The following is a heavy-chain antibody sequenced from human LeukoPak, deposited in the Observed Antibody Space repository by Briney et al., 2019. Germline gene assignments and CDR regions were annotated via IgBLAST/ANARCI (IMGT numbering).Heavy chain of an antibody. Sequence: PGGSLRLSCAASGFTFSSYWMSWVRQAPGKGLEWVANIKQDGSEKYYVDSVKGRFTISRDNAKNSLYLQMNSLRAEDTAVYYCARDYYDSSGYTFGYWGQGTLVTVSS. CDR2: IKQDGSEK. D-gene: IGHD3-22*01. J-gene: IGHJ4*02. CDR1: GFTFSSYW. V-gene: IGHV3-7*01. CDR3: ARDYYDSSGYTFGY.